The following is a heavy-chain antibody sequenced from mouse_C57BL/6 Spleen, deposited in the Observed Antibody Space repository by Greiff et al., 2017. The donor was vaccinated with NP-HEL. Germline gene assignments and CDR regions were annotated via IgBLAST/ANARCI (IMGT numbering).Heavy chain of an antibody. V-gene: IGHV1-55*01. J-gene: IGHJ1*03. CDR3: ARGSNYYGSSYGYFDV. CDR1: GYTFTSYW. CDR2: IYPGSGST. D-gene: IGHD1-1*01. Sequence: VQLQQPGAELVKPGASVKMSCKASGYTFTSYWITWVKQRPGQGLEWIGDIYPGSGSTNYNEKFKSKATLTVDTSSSTAYMQLSSLTSEDSAVYYCARGSNYYGSSYGYFDVWGTGTTVTVSS.